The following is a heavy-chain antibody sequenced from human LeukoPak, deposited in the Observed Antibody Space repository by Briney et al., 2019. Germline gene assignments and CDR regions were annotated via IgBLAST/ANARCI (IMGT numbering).Heavy chain of an antibody. CDR3: ARVDSSGWFHFDY. V-gene: IGHV4-59*01. Sequence: SETLSLTCTVSGGSISSYYWSWIRQPPGKGLEWIGYIYYSGSTNYNPSLKSRVTISVDTSKNQFSLKLSSVTAADTAVYYCARVDSSGWFHFDYWGQGTLVTVSS. J-gene: IGHJ4*02. CDR2: IYYSGST. D-gene: IGHD6-19*01. CDR1: GGSISSYY.